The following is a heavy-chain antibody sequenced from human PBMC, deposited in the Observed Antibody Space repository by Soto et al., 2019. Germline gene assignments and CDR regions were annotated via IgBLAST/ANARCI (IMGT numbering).Heavy chain of an antibody. Sequence: QITLKESGPTLVKPTQTLTLTCTFSGFSLSTTGVGVGWIRQPPGMALEWLALIYWDDDKRYSPSLKSRLTLTQDTSKNQVVLTMNKMDPVDTATYYCAHSSGAAAGDYWGQGTLVTVSS. J-gene: IGHJ4*02. CDR1: GFSLSTTGVG. V-gene: IGHV2-5*02. D-gene: IGHD6-13*01. CDR3: AHSSGAAAGDY. CDR2: IYWDDDK.